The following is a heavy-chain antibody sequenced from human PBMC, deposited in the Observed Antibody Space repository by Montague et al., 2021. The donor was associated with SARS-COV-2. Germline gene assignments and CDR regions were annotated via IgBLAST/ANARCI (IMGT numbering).Heavy chain of an antibody. CDR3: TSGREGNYNVMDV. D-gene: IGHD1-1*01. CDR1: GDSVSSNSAT. V-gene: IGHV6-1*01. J-gene: IGHJ6*02. CDR2: TYYRSKWYN. Sequence: CAISGDSVSSNSATWNWVRQSPSRGLEWLGRTYYRSKWYNDYAVSVGGRVTINPDTSKNQFSLQLNSVTPEDTAIYYCTSGREGNYNVMDVWGLGTTVTVSS.